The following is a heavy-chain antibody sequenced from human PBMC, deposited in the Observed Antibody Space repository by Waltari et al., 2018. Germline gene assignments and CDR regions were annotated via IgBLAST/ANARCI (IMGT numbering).Heavy chain of an antibody. CDR3: ARSVYSYDYYYYGMDV. J-gene: IGHJ6*02. D-gene: IGHD5-18*01. Sequence: QVQLQESGPGLVKPSETLSLTCTVSGGSISSYYWSWIRQPPGKGLEWIGYIYYSGSTNYNPSLKSRVTISVDTSKNQFSLKLSSVTAADTAVYYCARSVYSYDYYYYGMDVWGQGP. CDR1: GGSISSYY. CDR2: IYYSGST. V-gene: IGHV4-59*01.